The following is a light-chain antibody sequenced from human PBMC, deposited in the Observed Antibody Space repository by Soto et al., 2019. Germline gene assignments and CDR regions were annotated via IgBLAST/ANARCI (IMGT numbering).Light chain of an antibody. CDR3: CSYAGSSYV. V-gene: IGLV2-11*01. CDR2: DVS. Sequence: QSALTQPRSVSGSPGQSVTISCTGTSSDVGGYNYVSWYQQHPGKAPKVKIYDVSTRPSGVPDRFSGSKSGNTASLTISGLQAEDEADHYCCSYAGSSYVFGTGTKLTVL. J-gene: IGLJ1*01. CDR1: SSDVGGYNY.